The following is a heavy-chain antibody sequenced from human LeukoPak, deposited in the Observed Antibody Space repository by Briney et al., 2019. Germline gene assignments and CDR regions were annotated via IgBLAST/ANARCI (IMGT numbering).Heavy chain of an antibody. CDR3: TRDTGTTGEVKFDP. CDR1: GFTFSYHG. D-gene: IGHD4-17*01. CDR2: LNGGGGNT. Sequence: GGSLRLSCAASGFTFSYHGMSWVRQAPGKGLEWVAALNGGGGNTKYAESVQGRFTISRDNSKNTLYLQMNSLGPEDTAIYYCTRDTGTTGEVKFDPWGQGTLVTVSS. V-gene: IGHV3-23*01. J-gene: IGHJ5*02.